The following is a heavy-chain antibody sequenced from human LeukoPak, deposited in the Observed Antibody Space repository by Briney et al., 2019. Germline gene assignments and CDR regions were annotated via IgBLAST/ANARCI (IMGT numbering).Heavy chain of an antibody. CDR2: IYYSGST. J-gene: IGHJ4*02. CDR3: ARVGGSYPINSYYFDY. D-gene: IGHD1-26*01. Sequence: SETLSLTCTVSGGSISSYYWSWIRQPPGKGLEWIGSIYYSGSTYYNPSLKSRVTISVDTSKNQFSLKLSSVTAADTAVYYCARVGGSYPINSYYFDYWGQGTLVTVSS. CDR1: GGSISSYY. V-gene: IGHV4-59*12.